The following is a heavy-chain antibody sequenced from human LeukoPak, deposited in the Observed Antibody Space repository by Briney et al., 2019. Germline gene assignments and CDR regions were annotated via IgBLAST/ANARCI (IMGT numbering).Heavy chain of an antibody. Sequence: GGSLRLSCAASGFTFSCYWMSWVRQAPGKGPEWVANIKQDGTEKYYVDSVKGRFTISRDNAKNSLYLQMNSLRAEDTAVYYCARHYYDTSGYYGRDYFDYWGQGTLVTVSS. D-gene: IGHD3-22*01. V-gene: IGHV3-7*01. CDR2: IKQDGTEK. J-gene: IGHJ4*02. CDR1: GFTFSCYW. CDR3: ARHYYDTSGYYGRDYFDY.